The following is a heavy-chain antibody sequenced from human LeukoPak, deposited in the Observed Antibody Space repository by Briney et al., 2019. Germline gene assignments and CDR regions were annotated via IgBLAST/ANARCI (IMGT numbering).Heavy chain of an antibody. D-gene: IGHD1-26*01. CDR1: GFTFSSYA. CDR3: AKDIEAYSGSYLGAFDI. V-gene: IGHV3-23*01. J-gene: IGHJ3*02. CDR2: ISGSGDNT. Sequence: PGGSLRLSCAASGFTFSSYAMSWVRQAPGKGLEWVSGISGSGDNTNYADSVKGRFTISRDNSKNTLYLQMNSLRAEDTAVYYCAKDIEAYSGSYLGAFDIWGQGTMVTVSS.